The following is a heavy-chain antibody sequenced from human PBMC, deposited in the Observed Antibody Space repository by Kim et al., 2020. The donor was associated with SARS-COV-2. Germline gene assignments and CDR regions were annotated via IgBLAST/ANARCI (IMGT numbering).Heavy chain of an antibody. Sequence: SETLSLTCTVSGGSISSYYWSWIRQPPGKGLEWIGYIYYSGSTNYNPSLKSRVTISVDTSKNQFSLKLSSVTAADTAVYYCARFRGGYYYDSSVPYNWFDPWGQGTLVTVSS. CDR1: GGSISSYY. D-gene: IGHD3-22*01. CDR2: IYYSGST. J-gene: IGHJ5*02. V-gene: IGHV4-59*08. CDR3: ARFRGGYYYDSSVPYNWFDP.